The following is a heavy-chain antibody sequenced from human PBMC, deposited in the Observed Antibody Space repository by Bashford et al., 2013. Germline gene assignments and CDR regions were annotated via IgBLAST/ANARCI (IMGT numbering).Heavy chain of an antibody. CDR2: ISGSSGST. Sequence: VRQASREGGWSGSSAISGSSGSTYYADSVKGRFTNSRDNAKNTVDLQMNSLRAEDTAIYYCARGRGIGGGYAMDVWGQGTTVTVSS. D-gene: IGHD3-16*01. J-gene: IGHJ6*02. CDR3: ARGRGIGGGYAMDV. V-gene: IGHV3-23*01.